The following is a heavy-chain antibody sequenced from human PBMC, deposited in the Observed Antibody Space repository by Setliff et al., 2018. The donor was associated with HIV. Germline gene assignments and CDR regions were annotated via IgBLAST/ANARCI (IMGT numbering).Heavy chain of an antibody. Sequence: ASVKVSCKASGYTFNNFYLHWVRLAPGQGLEWMGMVNPSGGSTVYAQKFQGRVTITADESTSTAYMELSSLTSEDSAVYYCARDVRLGLRNWNSGPFDYWGQGTLVTVSS. J-gene: IGHJ4*02. CDR3: ARDVRLGLRNWNSGPFDY. D-gene: IGHD1-1*01. V-gene: IGHV1-46*02. CDR1: GYTFNNFY. CDR2: VNPSGGST.